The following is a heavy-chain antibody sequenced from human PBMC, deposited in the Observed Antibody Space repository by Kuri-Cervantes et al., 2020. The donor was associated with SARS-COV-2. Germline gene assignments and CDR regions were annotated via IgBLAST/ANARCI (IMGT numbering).Heavy chain of an antibody. V-gene: IGHV4-38-2*02. CDR1: GYSISSGYY. Sequence: GSLRLSCTVSGYSISSGYYWGWIRQPPGKGLEWIGSIYHSGSTYYNPSLKGRVTISVDTSKNQFSLKLSSVTAADTAVYYCARLGGSGWPRYFDYWGQGTLVTVSS. CDR3: ARLGGSGWPRYFDY. J-gene: IGHJ4*02. CDR2: IYHSGST. D-gene: IGHD6-19*01.